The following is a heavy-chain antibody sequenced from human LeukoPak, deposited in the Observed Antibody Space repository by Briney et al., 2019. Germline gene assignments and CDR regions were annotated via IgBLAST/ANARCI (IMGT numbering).Heavy chain of an antibody. V-gene: IGHV3-7*01. D-gene: IGHD3-10*01. CDR1: GFTFSSYW. J-gene: IGHJ6*02. CDR2: IKQDGSEK. Sequence: GGSLRLSCAASGFTFSSYWMSWVRQAPGKGLEWVANIKQDGSEKYYVDSVKGRFTISRDNAKNSLYLQMNSLRAEDTAVYYCARVYYYGSGRPNPPSPAAAHGMDVWGQGTTVTVSS. CDR3: ARVYYYGSGRPNPPSPAAAHGMDV.